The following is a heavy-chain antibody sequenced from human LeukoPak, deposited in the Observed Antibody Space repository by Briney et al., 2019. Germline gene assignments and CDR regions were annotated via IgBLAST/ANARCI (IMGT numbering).Heavy chain of an antibody. CDR2: ISGSGGST. CDR3: ARDRHLLTNWFDP. Sequence: PGGSLRLSCAASGXTFSNYVMSWVRQAPGKGLEWVSSISGSGGSTYYADSVKGRFTISRDNSKNTLYLQMNSLRVEDTAVYYCARDRHLLTNWFDPWGQGTLVTVSS. V-gene: IGHV3-23*01. J-gene: IGHJ5*02. CDR1: GXTFSNYV.